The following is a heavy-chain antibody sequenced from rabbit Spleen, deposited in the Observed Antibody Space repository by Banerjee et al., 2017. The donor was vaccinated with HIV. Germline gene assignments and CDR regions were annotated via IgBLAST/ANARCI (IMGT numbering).Heavy chain of an antibody. CDR2: IAAGSSGDT. Sequence: QSLEESGGDLVKPGASLTLTCTASGFSFSSKYYMCWVRQAPGKGLEWIACIAAGSSGDTYYANWAKGRFTISKTSSTTVTLQMTSLTAADTATYFCARGSAAMTMVITGYYFNLWGQGTLVTVS. D-gene: IGHD2-1*01. J-gene: IGHJ4*01. CDR1: GFSFSSKYY. CDR3: ARGSAAMTMVITGYYFNL. V-gene: IGHV1S40*01.